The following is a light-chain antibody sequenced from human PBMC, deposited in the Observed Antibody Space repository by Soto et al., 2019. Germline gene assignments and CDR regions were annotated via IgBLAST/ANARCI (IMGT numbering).Light chain of an antibody. CDR2: KAS. J-gene: IGKJ1*01. CDR3: QQYSDTWT. V-gene: IGKV1-5*03. CDR1: QSISSW. Sequence: DIQMTQSPSTLSASVGDRVTITCRASQSISSWLAWYQQKPGTAPKLLIYKASTLQSGVPSRLSGSGSGTEFTLTISSLQHDDFATYYCQQYSDTWTFGQGTKVEIK.